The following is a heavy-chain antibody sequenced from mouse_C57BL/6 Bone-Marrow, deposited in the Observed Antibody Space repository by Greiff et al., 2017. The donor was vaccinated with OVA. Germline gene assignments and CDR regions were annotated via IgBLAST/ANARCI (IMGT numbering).Heavy chain of an antibody. CDR1: GYTFTSYG. Sequence: VKLLESGAELARPGASVKLSCKASGYTFTSYGISWVKQRTGQGLEWIGEIYPRSGNTYYNEKFKGKATLTADKSSSTAYMELRSLTSEDSAVYFCARRSLTSYFDYWGQGTTLTVSS. J-gene: IGHJ2*01. CDR3: ARRSLTSYFDY. V-gene: IGHV1-81*01. D-gene: IGHD6-2*01. CDR2: IYPRSGNT.